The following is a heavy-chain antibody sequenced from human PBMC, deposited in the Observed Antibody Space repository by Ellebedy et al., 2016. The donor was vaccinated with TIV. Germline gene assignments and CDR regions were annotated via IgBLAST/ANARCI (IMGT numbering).Heavy chain of an antibody. CDR1: GFTFSASV. V-gene: IGHV3-64*02. D-gene: IGHD6-13*01. CDR2: ISSNGVGT. J-gene: IGHJ4*02. Sequence: GESLKISCAASGFTFSASVMHWVRQAPGKGLEYVSAISSNGVGTYYADSVKGRFTISRDNSKNTLYLHMGSLRAEDMAIYYCARRGSSSWYYDYWGQGTLVTVSS. CDR3: ARRGSSSWYYDY.